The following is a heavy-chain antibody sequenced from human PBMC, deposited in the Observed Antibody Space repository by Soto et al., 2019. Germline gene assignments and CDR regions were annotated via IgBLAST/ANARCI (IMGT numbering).Heavy chain of an antibody. CDR1: GDSISSYY. J-gene: IGHJ5*02. CDR2: VSFSGST. D-gene: IGHD6-13*01. Sequence: SETLSLTCTVSGDSISSYYWNLIRQSPGKELEWIGYVSFSGSTSYNPSLKSRVTISVDTSKNQFSLKLSSVTAADTAVYYCARHQSHSSSYVDPWGQGTLVTVSS. CDR3: ARHQSHSSSYVDP. V-gene: IGHV4-59*08.